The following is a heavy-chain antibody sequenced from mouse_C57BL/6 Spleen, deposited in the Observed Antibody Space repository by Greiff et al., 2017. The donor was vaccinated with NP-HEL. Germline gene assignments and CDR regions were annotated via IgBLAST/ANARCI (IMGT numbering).Heavy chain of an antibody. D-gene: IGHD1-1*01. J-gene: IGHJ2*01. CDR3: ARYYGYYYDY. CDR2: ISDGGSYT. CDR1: GFTFSSYA. V-gene: IGHV5-4*01. Sequence: EVQVVESGGGLVKPGGSLKLSCAASGFTFSSYAMSWVRQTPEKRLEWVATISDGGSYTYYPDNVKGRFTISRDNAKNNLYLQMSHLKSEDTAMYYCARYYGYYYDYWGQGTTLTVSS.